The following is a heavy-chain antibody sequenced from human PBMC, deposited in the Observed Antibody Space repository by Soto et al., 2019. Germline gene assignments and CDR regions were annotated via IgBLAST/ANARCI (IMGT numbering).Heavy chain of an antibody. CDR2: IYYSGST. J-gene: IGHJ4*02. Sequence: SETLSLTCTVSGGSISSSSYYWGWIRQPPGKGLEWIGSIYYSGSTYYNPSLKSRVTISVDTSKNQFSLKLSSVTAADTAVYYCASSNYDFWSGYQRVSFDYWGQGTLVTVSS. CDR1: GGSISSSSYY. CDR3: ASSNYDFWSGYQRVSFDY. D-gene: IGHD3-3*01. V-gene: IGHV4-39*01.